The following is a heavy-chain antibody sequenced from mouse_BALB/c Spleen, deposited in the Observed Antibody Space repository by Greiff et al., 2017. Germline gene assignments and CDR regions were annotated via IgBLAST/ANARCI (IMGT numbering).Heavy chain of an antibody. CDR3: ARESLLRDFDY. V-gene: IGHV14-3*02. CDR2: IDPANGNT. CDR1: GFNIKDTY. Sequence: EVKLMESGAELVKPGASVKLSCTASGFNIKDTYMHWVKQRPEQGLEWIGRIDPANGNTKYDPKFQGKATITADTSSNTAYLQLSSLTSEDTAVYYCARESLLRDFDYWGQGTTLTVAS. J-gene: IGHJ2*01. D-gene: IGHD1-1*01.